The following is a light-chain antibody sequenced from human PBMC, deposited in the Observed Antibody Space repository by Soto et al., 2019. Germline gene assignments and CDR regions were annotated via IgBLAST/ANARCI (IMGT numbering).Light chain of an antibody. V-gene: IGKV3-20*01. CDR3: QQYGSSQWT. Sequence: EIVLTQSPGTLSLSPGERATLSCRASQSVSSSYLAWYQQKPGQAPRLLIYGASSRATGIPDRFSGSGSGTDFTLTICRLVPEDFAVYYCQQYGSSQWTFGQGTKV. CDR2: GAS. J-gene: IGKJ1*01. CDR1: QSVSSSY.